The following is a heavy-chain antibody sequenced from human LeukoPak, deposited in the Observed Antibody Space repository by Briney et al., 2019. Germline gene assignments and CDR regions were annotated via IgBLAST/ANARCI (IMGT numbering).Heavy chain of an antibody. J-gene: IGHJ3*02. D-gene: IGHD2-15*01. Sequence: SQTLSLTCALSGDSVSSNSAAWNWIRQSPSRGLEWLGRTYYRSKWYNDYAVSVKSRITINPDTSKNQFSLQLNSVTPEDTAVYYCARDRRCVGYCSGGTNPLGAFDIWGQGTMVTVSS. CDR2: TYYRSKWYN. CDR1: GDSVSSNSAA. CDR3: ARDRRCVGYCSGGTNPLGAFDI. V-gene: IGHV6-1*01.